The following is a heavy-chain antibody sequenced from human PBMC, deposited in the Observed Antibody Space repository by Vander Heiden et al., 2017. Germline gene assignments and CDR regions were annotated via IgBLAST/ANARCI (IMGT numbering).Heavy chain of an antibody. Sequence: QVQLVESGGGVVQPGRSLRLSCAASAFTFSSYAMHWVRQAPGKGLEWVAVISYDGSNKYYADSVKGRFTISRDNSKNTLYLQMNSLRDEDTAVYYCARDRVWYSSSWYYFDYWGQGNLVTVS. D-gene: IGHD6-13*01. CDR3: ARDRVWYSSSWYYFDY. CDR1: AFTFSSYA. CDR2: ISYDGSNK. J-gene: IGHJ4*02. V-gene: IGHV3-30-3*01.